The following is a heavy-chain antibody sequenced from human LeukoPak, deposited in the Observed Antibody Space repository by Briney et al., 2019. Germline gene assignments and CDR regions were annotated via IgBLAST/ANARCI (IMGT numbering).Heavy chain of an antibody. J-gene: IGHJ6*02. CDR2: FDPEDGET. Sequence: ASVKVSCKVSGYTLTELSMHWVRQAPGKGLEWMGGFDPEDGETIYAQKFQGRVTMTEDTSTDTAYMELSSLRSEDTAVYYCATSAVAHYGMDVWGQGTTVTVSS. CDR1: GYTLTELS. V-gene: IGHV1-24*01. CDR3: ATSAVAHYGMDV. D-gene: IGHD6-19*01.